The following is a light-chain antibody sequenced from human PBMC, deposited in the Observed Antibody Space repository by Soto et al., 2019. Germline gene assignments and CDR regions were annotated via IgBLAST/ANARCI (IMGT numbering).Light chain of an antibody. CDR2: EVS. V-gene: IGLV2-14*01. J-gene: IGLJ3*02. CDR1: SRDVGGYNY. CDR3: TSFTTISTWV. Sequence: QSALTQPASVSVSPGQSITISCTGTSRDVGGYNYVSWFQQHPGNAPKLKIYEVSNRPSGGSNRFSGSKSGNTASLTISELQAEDEADYYCTSFTTISTWVFGGGTKLTVL.